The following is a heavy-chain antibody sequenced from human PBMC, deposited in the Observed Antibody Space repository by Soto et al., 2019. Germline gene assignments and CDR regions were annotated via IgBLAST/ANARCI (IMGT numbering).Heavy chain of an antibody. J-gene: IGHJ5*02. D-gene: IGHD3-3*01. Sequence: VASVKVSCKASGYTFTSYYMHWVRQAPGQGLEWMGIINPSGGSTSYAQKFQGRVTMTRDTSTSTVYMELSSLRSEDTAVYYCARAMYYDFWSGYYNTRNNWFDPWGQGTLVTVSS. CDR2: INPSGGST. CDR3: ARAMYYDFWSGYYNTRNNWFDP. V-gene: IGHV1-46*01. CDR1: GYTFTSYY.